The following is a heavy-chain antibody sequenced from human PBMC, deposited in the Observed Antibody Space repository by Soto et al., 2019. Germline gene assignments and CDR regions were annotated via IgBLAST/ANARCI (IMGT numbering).Heavy chain of an antibody. CDR1: GFTFSSYA. D-gene: IGHD1-1*01. CDR3: ARDGYMIMYYFDY. Sequence: GGSLRLSCAASGFTFSSYAMHWVRQAPGKGLEWVAVISYDGSNNYYADSVKGRFTISRDNSKNTLYLQMNSLRAEDTAVYYCARDGYMIMYYFDYWGQGTLVTVSS. CDR2: ISYDGSNN. V-gene: IGHV3-30-3*01. J-gene: IGHJ4*02.